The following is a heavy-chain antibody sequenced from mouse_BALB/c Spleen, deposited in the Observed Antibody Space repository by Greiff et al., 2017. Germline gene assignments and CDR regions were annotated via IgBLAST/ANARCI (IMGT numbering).Heavy chain of an antibody. CDR1: GFSLTSYG. Sequence: QVQLQQSGPSLVQPSQSLSITCTVSGFSLTSYGVHWVRQSPGKGLEWLGVIWRGGSTDYNAAFMSRLSITKDNSKSQVFFKMNSLQADDTAIYYCAKKGNYYGSSEGFAYWGQGTLVTVSA. CDR3: AKKGNYYGSSEGFAY. CDR2: IWRGGST. J-gene: IGHJ3*01. V-gene: IGHV2-5-1*01. D-gene: IGHD1-1*01.